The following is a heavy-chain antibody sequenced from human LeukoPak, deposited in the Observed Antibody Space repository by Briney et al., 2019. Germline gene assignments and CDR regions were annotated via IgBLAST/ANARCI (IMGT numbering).Heavy chain of an antibody. Sequence: SETLSLTCSVSGYSISSGYYWGWIRQPPGKGLEWIGSMYHSGSTYYKPSLKSRVTISIDTSKNQSSLKLRSVTAADTAVYYCARAISGYSYGLTYYFDYWGQGTLVTVSS. D-gene: IGHD5-18*01. CDR3: ARAISGYSYGLTYYFDY. J-gene: IGHJ4*02. CDR1: GYSISSGYY. CDR2: MYHSGST. V-gene: IGHV4-38-2*02.